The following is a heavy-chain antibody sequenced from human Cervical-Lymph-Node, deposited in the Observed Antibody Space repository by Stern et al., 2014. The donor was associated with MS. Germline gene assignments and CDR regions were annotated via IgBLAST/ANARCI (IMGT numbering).Heavy chain of an antibody. Sequence: QMQLVQSGADVKKPGASVKVSCKASRYTFSSYGIAWVRQAPGQGLEWMGWISGYDGDTNYAPKLQGRVTLTTDPSTRTAYMEIRSLRFDDTAVYYCARAYFDSYGLDVWGQGTTVTVSS. CDR3: ARAYFDSYGLDV. V-gene: IGHV1-18*04. CDR2: ISGYDGDT. J-gene: IGHJ6*02. CDR1: RYTFSSYG. D-gene: IGHD3-9*01.